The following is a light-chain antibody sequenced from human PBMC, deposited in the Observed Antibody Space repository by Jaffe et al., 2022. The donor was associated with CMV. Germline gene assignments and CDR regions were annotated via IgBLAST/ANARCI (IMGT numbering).Light chain of an antibody. CDR2: GAS. CDR3: QHYGGSPYT. Sequence: EIVLTQSPGTLSLSPGERATLSCRASQSVSSSYLAWFQQKPGQAPRLLIYGASNRATGIPDRFSGSESGTDFTLTISRLEPEDFAVYYCQHYGGSPYTFGQGTKLEIK. V-gene: IGKV3-20*01. CDR1: QSVSSSY. J-gene: IGKJ2*01.